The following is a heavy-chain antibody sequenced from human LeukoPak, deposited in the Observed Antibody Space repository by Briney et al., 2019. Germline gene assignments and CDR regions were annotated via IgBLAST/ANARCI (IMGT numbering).Heavy chain of an antibody. Sequence: PGGSLRLSCAASGFTVSSYAMHWVRQPIGKGLEWVSALGIAGDTFYPGSVKGRFTISRENARNMLYLQVNSLRAEDTAVYYCATQQGGNPAYWGQGTLVTVSS. D-gene: IGHD1-14*01. J-gene: IGHJ4*02. CDR2: LGIAGDT. CDR3: ATQQGGNPAY. V-gene: IGHV3-13*01. CDR1: GFTVSSYA.